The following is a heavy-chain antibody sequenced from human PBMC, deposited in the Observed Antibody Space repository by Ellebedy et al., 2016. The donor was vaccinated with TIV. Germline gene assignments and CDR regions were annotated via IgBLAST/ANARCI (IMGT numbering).Heavy chain of an antibody. V-gene: IGHV4-59*01. Sequence: MPSETLSLTCTVSGGSISSYYWSWIRQPPGEGLEWIGYIYYTGTTNYNPSLRGRVTIAVDTSKKQISLKLSSVTAADTAVYYCARDQGSGWGAFDYWGQGTLVTVSS. CDR3: ARDQGSGWGAFDY. D-gene: IGHD6-19*01. CDR1: GGSISSYY. J-gene: IGHJ4*02. CDR2: IYYTGTT.